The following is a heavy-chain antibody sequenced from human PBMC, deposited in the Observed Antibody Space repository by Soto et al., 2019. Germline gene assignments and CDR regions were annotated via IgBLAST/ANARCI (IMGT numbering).Heavy chain of an antibody. CDR3: ARDRYDFWSGYPWFDY. D-gene: IGHD3-3*01. CDR2: ISAYNGNT. Sequence: QVQLVQSGAVVKKPGASVKVSCKASGYTFTSYGISWVRQAPGQGLEWMGWISAYNGNTNYAQKLQGRVTMTTDTSTSTAYMELRSLRSDDTAVYYCARDRYDFWSGYPWFDYWGQGTLVTVSS. J-gene: IGHJ4*02. CDR1: GYTFTSYG. V-gene: IGHV1-18*04.